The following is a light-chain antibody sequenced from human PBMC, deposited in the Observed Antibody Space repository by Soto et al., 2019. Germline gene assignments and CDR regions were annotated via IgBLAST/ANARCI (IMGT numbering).Light chain of an antibody. CDR3: QHHNSYSQT. J-gene: IGKJ1*01. CDR1: QSIRQY. V-gene: IGKV1-5*01. CDR2: GAS. Sequence: DIQMTQSPPTLSASIGDRVTITCQASQSIRQYQAWYQHMPEKAPKLLIYGASTLQSGVPSRFSGSGSGTEFTLTISSLQPDDFGTYFCQHHNSYSQTFGQGTKVDIK.